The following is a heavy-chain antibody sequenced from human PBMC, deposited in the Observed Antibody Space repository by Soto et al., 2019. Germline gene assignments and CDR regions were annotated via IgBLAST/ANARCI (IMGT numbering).Heavy chain of an antibody. CDR2: INPKSGGT. J-gene: IGHJ4*02. V-gene: IGHV1-2*02. Sequence: ASVKVSCKASGYTFTVYYMHWVRQAPGQGLEWMGWINPKSGGTMYPQKFQGRVTMTWDTSISTAYMALTRLRSDATAVYYCARDPAKGGGSVGFDYSGQGTLVTVS. D-gene: IGHD1-26*01. CDR1: GYTFTVYY. CDR3: ARDPAKGGGSVGFDY.